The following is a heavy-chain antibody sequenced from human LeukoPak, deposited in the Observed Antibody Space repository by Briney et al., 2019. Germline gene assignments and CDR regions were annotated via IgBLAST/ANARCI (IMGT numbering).Heavy chain of an antibody. J-gene: IGHJ4*02. Sequence: HTGGSLRLSCAASGFTFSSYEMNWVREAPGKGLEWVSYISSSGSTIYYADSMKGRFTISRDNAKNSLYLQMNSLRAEDTAVYYCARGPRYNWNDVGVFDYWGQGTLVTVSS. V-gene: IGHV3-48*03. CDR1: GFTFSSYE. CDR2: ISSSGSTI. CDR3: ARGPRYNWNDVGVFDY. D-gene: IGHD1-1*01.